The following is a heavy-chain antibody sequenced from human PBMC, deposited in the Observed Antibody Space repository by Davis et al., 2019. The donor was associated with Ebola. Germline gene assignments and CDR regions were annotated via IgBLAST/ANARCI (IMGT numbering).Heavy chain of an antibody. J-gene: IGHJ4*02. CDR1: GFTFSSYA. V-gene: IGHV3-23*01. Sequence: PGGSLRLSCAASGFTFSSYAMSWVRQAPGKGLEWVSAISGSGGSTYYADSVKGRFTISRDNSKNTLYLQMNSLRAEDTAVYYCATAYSGWYWYYFDYWGQGTLVTVSS. D-gene: IGHD6-19*01. CDR3: ATAYSGWYWYYFDY. CDR2: ISGSGGST.